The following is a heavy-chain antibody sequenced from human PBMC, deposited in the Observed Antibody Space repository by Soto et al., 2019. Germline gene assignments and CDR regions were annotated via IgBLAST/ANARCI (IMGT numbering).Heavy chain of an antibody. CDR3: ARDRKDSSSWYGGDYFDY. V-gene: IGHV4-4*07. CDR1: GGSISSYY. Sequence: SETLSLTCTVSGGSISSYYWSWIRQPAGKGLEWIGRIYTSGSTNYNPSLKSRVTMSVDTSKNQFSLKLSSVTAADTAVYYCARDRKDSSSWYGGDYFDYWGQGTLVTVSS. CDR2: IYTSGST. J-gene: IGHJ4*02. D-gene: IGHD6-13*01.